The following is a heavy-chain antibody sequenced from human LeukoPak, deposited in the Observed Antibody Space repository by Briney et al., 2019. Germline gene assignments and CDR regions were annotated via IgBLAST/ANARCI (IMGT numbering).Heavy chain of an antibody. D-gene: IGHD2-2*01. CDR3: ARDSPSSTSWGY. CDR2: IKQGGSEK. CDR1: GFTCSSYW. V-gene: IGHV3-7*01. Sequence: GGSLRLSSAASGFTCSSYWMSWVRQAPGKGLEWVANIKQGGSEKYYVDSVKGRFTLSRDNAKNSLYLQMNSLRAEDTAVYYCARDSPSSTSWGYWGQGTLVTVSS. J-gene: IGHJ4*02.